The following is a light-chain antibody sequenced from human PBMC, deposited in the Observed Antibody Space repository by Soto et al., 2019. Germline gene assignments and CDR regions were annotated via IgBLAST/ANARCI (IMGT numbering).Light chain of an antibody. CDR2: GNS. Sequence: VLTQPPSVSGAPGQRVTISCTGSSSNIGAGYDAHWYQHLPGTAPKLLIYGNSNRPSGVPDRFSGSKSGTSASLAITGLQAEDEADYYCQSYDSSLSIYVFGSGTKLTVL. V-gene: IGLV1-40*01. CDR1: SSNIGAGYD. J-gene: IGLJ1*01. CDR3: QSYDSSLSIYV.